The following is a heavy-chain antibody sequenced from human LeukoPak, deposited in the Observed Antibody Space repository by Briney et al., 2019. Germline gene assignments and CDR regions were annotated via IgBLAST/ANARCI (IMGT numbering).Heavy chain of an antibody. CDR3: ARHPDRAAAGTGFDY. CDR2: INAGNGNT. J-gene: IGHJ4*02. Sequence: ASVKVSCKASGYTFTSYAMHWVRQAPGQRLEWMGWINAGNGNTKYSQKFQGRVTITRDTSASTAYMGLSSLRSEDTAVYYCARHPDRAAAGTGFDYWGQGTLVTVSS. V-gene: IGHV1-3*01. CDR1: GYTFTSYA. D-gene: IGHD6-13*01.